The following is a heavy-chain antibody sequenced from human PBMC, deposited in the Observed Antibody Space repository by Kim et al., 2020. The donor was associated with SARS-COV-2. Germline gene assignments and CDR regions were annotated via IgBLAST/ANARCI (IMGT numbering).Heavy chain of an antibody. V-gene: IGHV4-39*01. J-gene: IGHJ5*02. CDR2: IYYSGST. CDR3: VTHRLVRGWFDP. Sequence: SETLSLTCTVSGGSISSSSYYWGWIRQPPGKGLEWIGSIYYSGSTYYNPSLKSRVTISVDTSKNQFSLKLSSVTAADTAVYYCVTHRLVRGWFDPWGQGTLVTVSS. CDR1: GGSISSSSYY. D-gene: IGHD6-19*01.